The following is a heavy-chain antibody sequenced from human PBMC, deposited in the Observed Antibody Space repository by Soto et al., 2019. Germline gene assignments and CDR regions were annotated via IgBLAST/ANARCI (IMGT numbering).Heavy chain of an antibody. D-gene: IGHD6-19*01. J-gene: IGHJ1*01. CDR3: ARDTVAGTEYFQH. CDR2: ISSSSSYI. Sequence: GGSLRLSCAASGFTFSSYSMNWVRQAPGKGLEWVSSISSSSSYIYYADSVKGRFTISRDNAKNSLYLQMNSLRAEDTAVYYCARDTVAGTEYFQHWGQGTLVTVSS. V-gene: IGHV3-21*01. CDR1: GFTFSSYS.